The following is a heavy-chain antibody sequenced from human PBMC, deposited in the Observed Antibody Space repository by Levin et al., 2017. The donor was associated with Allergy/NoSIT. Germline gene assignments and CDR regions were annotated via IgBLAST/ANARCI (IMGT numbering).Heavy chain of an antibody. Sequence: ESGPTLVKPTQTLTLTCTFSGFSLSTSGVGVGWIRQPPGKALEWLALIYWDDEKRYSPSLKSRLTIAKDSSRSQVVLTMTNMDPVDTATYFCTHHARSHIESWGQGTLVTVSA. J-gene: IGHJ4*02. CDR2: IYWDDEK. CDR3: THHARSHIES. V-gene: IGHV2-5*02. CDR1: GFSLSTSGVG.